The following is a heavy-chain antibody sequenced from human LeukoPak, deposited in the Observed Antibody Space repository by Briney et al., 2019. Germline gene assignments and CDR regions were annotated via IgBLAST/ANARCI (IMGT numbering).Heavy chain of an antibody. Sequence: SETLSLTCAVYGGSFSGYYWSWIRQPPGKGLEWIGEINHSGSTNYNPPLKSRVTISVDTSKNQFSLKLSSVTAADTAVYYCARGGSCSSTSCYTGYFDYWGQGTLVTVSS. V-gene: IGHV4-34*01. CDR3: ARGGSCSSTSCYTGYFDY. CDR1: GGSFSGYY. D-gene: IGHD2-2*02. J-gene: IGHJ4*02. CDR2: INHSGST.